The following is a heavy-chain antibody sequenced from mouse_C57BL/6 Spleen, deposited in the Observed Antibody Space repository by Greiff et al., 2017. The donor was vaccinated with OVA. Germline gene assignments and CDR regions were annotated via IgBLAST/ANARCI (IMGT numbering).Heavy chain of an antibody. V-gene: IGHV2-2*01. CDR1: GFSLTSYG. Sequence: VHLVESGPGLVQPSQSLSITCTVSGFSLTSYGVHWVRQSPGKGLEWLGVIWSGGSTDYNAAFISRLSISKDNSKSQVFFKMNSLQADDTAIYYCARKDGYYDWYFDVWGTGTTVTVSS. J-gene: IGHJ1*03. CDR3: ARKDGYYDWYFDV. CDR2: IWSGGST. D-gene: IGHD2-3*01.